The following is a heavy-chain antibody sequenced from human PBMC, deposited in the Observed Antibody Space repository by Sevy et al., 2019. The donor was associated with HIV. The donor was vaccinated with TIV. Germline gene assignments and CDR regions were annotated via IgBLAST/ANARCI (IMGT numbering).Heavy chain of an antibody. Sequence: GGSLRLSCAASGFTFSSYAMSWVRQAPGKGLEWVSAISGSGGSTYYADAVKGRFTISSDSSKNTLYLQMNSLRAEDAAVYYCSVGPEGYYGSGDAFDIWGQGTMVTVSS. CDR2: ISGSGGST. CDR3: SVGPEGYYGSGDAFDI. V-gene: IGHV3-23*01. D-gene: IGHD3-10*01. CDR1: GFTFSSYA. J-gene: IGHJ3*02.